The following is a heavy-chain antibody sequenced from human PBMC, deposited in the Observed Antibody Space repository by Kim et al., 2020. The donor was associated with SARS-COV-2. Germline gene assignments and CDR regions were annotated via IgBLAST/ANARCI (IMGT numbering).Heavy chain of an antibody. CDR3: ARLTYYYGSGTVFNYGMDV. D-gene: IGHD3-10*01. V-gene: IGHV4-59*13. J-gene: IGHJ6*02. Sequence: SETLSLTCTVSGGSISSYYWSWIRQPPGKGLEWIGYIYYSGSTNYNPSLKSRVTISVDTSKNQFSLKLSSVTAADTAVYYCARLTYYYGSGTVFNYGMDVWGQGTTVTVSS. CDR1: GGSISSYY. CDR2: IYYSGST.